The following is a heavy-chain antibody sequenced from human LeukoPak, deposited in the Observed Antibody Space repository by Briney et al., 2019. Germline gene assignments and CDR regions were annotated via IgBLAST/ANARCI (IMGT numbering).Heavy chain of an antibody. CDR3: ARDHIEAAAGTFDY. V-gene: IGHV3-30*04. CDR2: ISYDGSNK. CDR1: GFTFSSYA. D-gene: IGHD6-13*01. Sequence: GGSLRLSCAASGFTFSSYAMHWVRQAPGKGLERVAVISYDGSNKYYADSVKGRFTISRDNAKNSLYLQMNSLRAEDTALYYCARDHIEAAAGTFDYWGQGTLVTVSS. J-gene: IGHJ4*02.